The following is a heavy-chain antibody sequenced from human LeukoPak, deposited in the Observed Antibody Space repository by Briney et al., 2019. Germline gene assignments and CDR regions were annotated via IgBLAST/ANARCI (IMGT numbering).Heavy chain of an antibody. Sequence: NYNPSLKSRVTISVDTSKNQFSLKLSSVTAAGTAVYYRARHGAMAKNYYLDYWGQGTLVTVSS. V-gene: IGHV4-59*08. J-gene: IGHJ4*02. CDR3: ARHGAMAKNYYLDY. D-gene: IGHD5-18*01.